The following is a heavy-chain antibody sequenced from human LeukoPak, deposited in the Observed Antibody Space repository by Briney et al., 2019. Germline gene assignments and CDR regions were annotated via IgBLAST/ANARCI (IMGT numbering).Heavy chain of an antibody. D-gene: IGHD2-2*01. CDR2: IYHSGST. J-gene: IGHJ6*04. Sequence: SETLSLTCAVSGGSISSSNWWSWVRQPPGKGLGWFGEIYHSGSTNYNPSLKSRVTISVDKSKNQFSLKLSSVTAADTAVYYCARGTVVVPAARDYYYYGMDVWGKGTTVTVSS. CDR1: GGSISSSNW. CDR3: ARGTVVVPAARDYYYYGMDV. V-gene: IGHV4-4*02.